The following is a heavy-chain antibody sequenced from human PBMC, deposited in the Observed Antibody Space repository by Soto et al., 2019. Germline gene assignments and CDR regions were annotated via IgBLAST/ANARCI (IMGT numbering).Heavy chain of an antibody. D-gene: IGHD3-9*01. CDR1: GGSISSSNW. CDR3: AREVYDILTGYYRGTWWFDP. V-gene: IGHV4-4*02. CDR2: IYHSGST. J-gene: IGHJ5*02. Sequence: SETLFLTCAVSGGSISSSNWWSWVRQPPGKGLEWIGEIYHSGSTNYNPSLKSRVTISVDKSKNQFSLKLSSVTAADTAVYYCAREVYDILTGYYRGTWWFDPWGQGTLVTVSS.